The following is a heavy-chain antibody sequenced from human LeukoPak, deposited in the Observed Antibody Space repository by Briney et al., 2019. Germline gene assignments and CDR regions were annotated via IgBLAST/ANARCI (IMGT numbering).Heavy chain of an antibody. CDR3: AWGRGWSYYSFFDY. J-gene: IGHJ4*02. CDR2: MSNSGST. Sequence: PSETLSLTCTVSGGSISSYYWSWIRQPPGKGLEWIGYMSNSGSTNYNPSLKSRVTISVDTSKNQFSLKLSSVTAADTAVYYCAWGRGWSYYSFFDYWGQGTLVTVSS. D-gene: IGHD1-26*01. V-gene: IGHV4-59*01. CDR1: GGSISSYY.